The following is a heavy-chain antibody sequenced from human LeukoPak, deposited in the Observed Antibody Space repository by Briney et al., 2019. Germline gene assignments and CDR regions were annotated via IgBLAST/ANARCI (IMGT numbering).Heavy chain of an antibody. D-gene: IGHD2-15*01. V-gene: IGHV4-38-2*01. CDR1: GYSISSGYY. CDR3: ATSPLYCSGGSCYQGYFDY. CDR2: IYHSGST. J-gene: IGHJ4*02. Sequence: SETMSLTCAVSGYSISSGYYWGWIRQPPGKGLEWLGSIYHSGSTYYNPSLKSRVTISVDTSKNQFSLKLSSVTAADTAVYYCATSPLYCSGGSCYQGYFDYWGQGTLVTVSS.